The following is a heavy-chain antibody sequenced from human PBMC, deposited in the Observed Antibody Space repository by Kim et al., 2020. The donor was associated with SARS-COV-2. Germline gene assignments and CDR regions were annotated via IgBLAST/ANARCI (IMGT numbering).Heavy chain of an antibody. J-gene: IGHJ4*02. V-gene: IGHV3-30*04. CDR2: VSFDGSKE. CDR3: ARAQGIDYYDGYGYYQLQTPIDY. Sequence: GGSLRLSCAASGFTFSSFSMHWVRQAPGKGLEWVASVSFDGSKESYTDSVKGRFTISRDNSRSTVSLQMNSLRPEDSAVYYCARAQGIDYYDGYGYYQLQTPIDYWGQGALVSVSS. D-gene: IGHD3-22*01. CDR1: GFTFSSFS.